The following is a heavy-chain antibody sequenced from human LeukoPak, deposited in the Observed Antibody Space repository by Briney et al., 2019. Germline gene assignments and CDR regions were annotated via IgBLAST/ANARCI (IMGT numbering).Heavy chain of an antibody. CDR1: GFTFSSYS. CDR3: TRVGVGGY. D-gene: IGHD3-16*01. V-gene: IGHV3-48*04. CDR2: ISSSSSTI. J-gene: IGHJ4*02. Sequence: GGSLRLSCAASGFTFSSYSMNWVRQAPGKGLEWVSYISSSSSTIYYADSVKGRFTISRDNAKDSLFLQMSSLRADDTAMYFCTRVGVGGYWGQGTLVTVSS.